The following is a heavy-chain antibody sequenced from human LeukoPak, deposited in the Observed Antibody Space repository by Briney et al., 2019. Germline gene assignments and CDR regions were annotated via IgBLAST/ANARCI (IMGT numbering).Heavy chain of an antibody. CDR2: IKHSGST. CDR1: GGSFSGYY. CDR3: ARVTGEDIVVVPAAVRFDP. D-gene: IGHD2-2*01. Sequence: PSETLSLTCAVYGGSFSGYYWSWIRQPPGKGLEWIGEIKHSGSTNYNPTLKSRVTISVDTSKNQFSLKLSSVTAADTAVYYCARVTGEDIVVVPAAVRFDPWGQGTLVTVSS. J-gene: IGHJ5*02. V-gene: IGHV4-34*01.